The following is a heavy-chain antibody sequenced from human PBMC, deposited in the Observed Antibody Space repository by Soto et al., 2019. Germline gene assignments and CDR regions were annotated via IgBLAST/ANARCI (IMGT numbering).Heavy chain of an antibody. CDR2: INHSGST. CDR3: ARSLGGSADAFDI. J-gene: IGHJ3*02. CDR1: GGSFGGYY. D-gene: IGHD3-10*01. Sequence: PSETLSLTCAVYGGSFGGYYWSWIRQPPGRGLEWIAEINHSGSTNYNPSLKSRVTISVDTSKNQFSLKLSSVTAADTAVYYCARSLGGSADAFDIWGQGTMVTVSS. V-gene: IGHV4-34*01.